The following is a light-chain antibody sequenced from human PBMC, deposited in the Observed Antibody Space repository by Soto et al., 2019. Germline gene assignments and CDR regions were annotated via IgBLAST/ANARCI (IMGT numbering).Light chain of an antibody. CDR2: AAS. V-gene: IGKV1-27*01. CDR3: QKYNSAPV. Sequence: DIQMTQSPSSLSASIGDRVTITCRASQGSINYLSCNQQTPGKVPTLLISAASTLQSGVPSRFSGIGSGIELICLIGSRQPKGITPSYCQKYNSAPVLGHVTKVAIQ. CDR1: QGSINY. J-gene: IGKJ1*01.